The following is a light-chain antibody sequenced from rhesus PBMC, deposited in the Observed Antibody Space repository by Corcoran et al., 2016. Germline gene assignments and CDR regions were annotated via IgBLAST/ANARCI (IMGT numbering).Light chain of an antibody. CDR3: QQHGNSPLT. J-gene: IGKJ4*01. CDR1: QGISNW. V-gene: IGKV1-69*01. CDR2: RAS. Sequence: DIQMTQSPSSLSASVGDRVTITCRASQGISNWLAWYQPKTGKAPKLLSYRASNLETGVPSRFSGSGSGTDFTLTISSLQPEDIATYYCQQHGNSPLTFGGGTKVEIK.